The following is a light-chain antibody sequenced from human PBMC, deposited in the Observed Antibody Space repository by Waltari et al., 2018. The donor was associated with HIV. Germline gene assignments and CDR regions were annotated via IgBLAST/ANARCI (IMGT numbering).Light chain of an antibody. CDR3: SSYTSSSTWV. V-gene: IGLV2-14*03. J-gene: IGLJ3*02. Sequence: QSALTQPASVSGSPGQSITISCTGTSSDLGGYNYVSWYQQHPGKAPKLMIYDVTNRPSGVSNCFAGSKSGNTASLTISGLQVEDEADYYCSSYTSSSTWVFGGGTKLTVL. CDR1: SSDLGGYNY. CDR2: DVT.